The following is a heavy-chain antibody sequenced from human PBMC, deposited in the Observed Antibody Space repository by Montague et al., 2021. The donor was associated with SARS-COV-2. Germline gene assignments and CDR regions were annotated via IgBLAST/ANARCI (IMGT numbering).Heavy chain of an antibody. CDR2: IYSGGRT. V-gene: IGHV3-53*01. Sequence: SLRLSCAASGFTISSNYMSWVRQAPGKGLEWVSLIYSGGRTSYADSVKGRFTMSRDNSKNTLYLQMNNLSAGDTAVYYCARDFEESRDHWGQGTLVTVSS. J-gene: IGHJ4*02. CDR1: GFTISSNY. D-gene: IGHD3-10*01. CDR3: ARDFEESRDH.